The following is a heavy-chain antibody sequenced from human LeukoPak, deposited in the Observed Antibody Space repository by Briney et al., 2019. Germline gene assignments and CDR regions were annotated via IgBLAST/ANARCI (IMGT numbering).Heavy chain of an antibody. D-gene: IGHD2-15*01. CDR1: GDSVSFSY. J-gene: IGHJ5*02. V-gene: IGHV4-59*08. CDR3: ARRPFATPFDR. Sequence: SETLSLTCAVSGDSVSFSYWSWIRQPPGKGLEWIGYVFHTGDSNCNPSLKRRVTMSLDTSKNQRSLRLTSVTAADTAVYYCARRPFATPFDRWGRGTLVTVSS. CDR2: VFHTGDS.